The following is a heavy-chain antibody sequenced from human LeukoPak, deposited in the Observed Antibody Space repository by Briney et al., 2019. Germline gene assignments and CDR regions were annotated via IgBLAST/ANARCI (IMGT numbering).Heavy chain of an antibody. Sequence: ASVKVSCKASSYTFTSYGISWVRQAPGQGLEWMGWISAYNGNTNYAQKLQGRVTMTTDTSTSTAYMELRSLRSDDTAVYYCARTIGNSSSWYLYYYYYYMDVWGKGTTVTVSS. CDR1: SYTFTSYG. J-gene: IGHJ6*03. CDR3: ARTIGNSSSWYLYYYYYYMDV. D-gene: IGHD6-13*01. V-gene: IGHV1-18*01. CDR2: ISAYNGNT.